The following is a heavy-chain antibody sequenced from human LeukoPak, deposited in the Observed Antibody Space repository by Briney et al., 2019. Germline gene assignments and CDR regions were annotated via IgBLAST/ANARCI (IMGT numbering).Heavy chain of an antibody. J-gene: IGHJ6*04. D-gene: IGHD2-2*01. CDR3: ARGGVPAALYGMDV. Sequence: ASVKVSCKASGGTFISYAISWVRQAPGQGLVWMGGIIPIFGTANYAQKFQGRVTITADESTSTAYMELSSLRSEDTAVYYCARGGVPAALYGMDVWGKGTTVTVSS. CDR2: IIPIFGTA. CDR1: GGTFISYA. V-gene: IGHV1-69*13.